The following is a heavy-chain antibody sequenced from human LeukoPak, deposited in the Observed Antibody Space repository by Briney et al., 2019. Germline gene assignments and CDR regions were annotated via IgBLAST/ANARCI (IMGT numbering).Heavy chain of an antibody. J-gene: IGHJ4*02. Sequence: SETLSLTCTVSAGSISSSSYYWGWIRQPPGKGLEWIGSIYYSGCAYYNLSLKMRVTISVDTSKNQFSLKLSSVTAADTAVYYCARQGGATLQGPNYWGQGTLVTVYS. CDR1: AGSISSSSYY. CDR3: ARQGGATLQGPNY. D-gene: IGHD1-26*01. CDR2: IYYSGCA. V-gene: IGHV4-39*01.